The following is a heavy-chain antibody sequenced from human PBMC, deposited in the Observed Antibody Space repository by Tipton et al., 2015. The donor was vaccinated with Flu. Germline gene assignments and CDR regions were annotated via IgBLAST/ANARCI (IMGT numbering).Heavy chain of an antibody. CDR1: GGSLSGYY. CDR2: IYYSGST. J-gene: IGHJ4*02. Sequence: LRLSCNVSGGSLSGYYWSWIRQPAGKGLEWIGYIYYSGSTNYNPSLKSRVTISVDTSKNQFSLKLSSVTAADTAVYYCARGDCNSTSCLDYWGQGTLVTVSS. V-gene: IGHV4-59*01. CDR3: ARGDCNSTSCLDY. D-gene: IGHD2-2*01.